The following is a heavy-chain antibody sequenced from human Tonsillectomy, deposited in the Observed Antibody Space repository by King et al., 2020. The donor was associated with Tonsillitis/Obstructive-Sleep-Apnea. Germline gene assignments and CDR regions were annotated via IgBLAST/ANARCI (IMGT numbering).Heavy chain of an antibody. Sequence: LQLQESGPGLVKPSETLSLTCTVSGDSISSSSYCWGWIRQPPGKGLEWIGSISYSGSTYYNPSLKSRNTISVDTSKNQFSLKLNSVTAAATAVYYCASPYSASSAVVYWGQGTLVTVSS. J-gene: IGHJ4*02. V-gene: IGHV4-39*01. CDR3: ASPYSASSAVVY. D-gene: IGHD6-6*01. CDR1: GDSISSSSYC. CDR2: ISYSGST.